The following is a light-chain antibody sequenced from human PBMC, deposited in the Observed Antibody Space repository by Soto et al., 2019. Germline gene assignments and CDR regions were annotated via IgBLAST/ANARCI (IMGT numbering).Light chain of an antibody. CDR3: QQFSSYPLT. CDR1: QTVRNNY. J-gene: IGKJ4*01. Sequence: EFVFTQSPCTLSLSAGDRSPLPCPASQTVRNNYVAWYQQKTGQAPKLLIYDASSRATGIPERFSGGGSGTDFILTSSRLEPEDVAVYYCQQFSSYPLTFGGGTKVDIK. CDR2: DAS. V-gene: IGKV3-20*01.